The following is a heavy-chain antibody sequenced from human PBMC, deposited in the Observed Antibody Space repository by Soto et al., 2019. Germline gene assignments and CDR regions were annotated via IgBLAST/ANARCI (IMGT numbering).Heavy chain of an antibody. CDR1: GFTFSSYG. CDR2: ISYDGSNK. D-gene: IGHD5-18*01. V-gene: IGHV3-30*18. Sequence: QVQLVESGGGVVQPGRSLRLSCAASGFTFSSYGMHWVRQAPGKGLEWVAVISYDGSNKYYADSVKGRFTISRDNSKNTLYLQMNSLRAEDTAVSYCAKGRGAANIDYWGQGTLVTVSS. CDR3: AKGRGAANIDY. J-gene: IGHJ4*02.